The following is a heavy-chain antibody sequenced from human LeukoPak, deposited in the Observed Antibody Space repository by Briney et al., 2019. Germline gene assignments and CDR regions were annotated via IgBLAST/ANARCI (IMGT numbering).Heavy chain of an antibody. V-gene: IGHV4-4*07. CDR1: GVSISSYY. Sequence: SETLSLTCTVSGVSISSYYWSWIGQPAGKGREWIGLIYTSGSTNYNPSLKSRVTMSIDTSKNQFSLKLSSVTAADTAVYYCARISSGWPYYFDYWGQGTLVTVSS. J-gene: IGHJ4*02. D-gene: IGHD6-19*01. CDR2: IYTSGST. CDR3: ARISSGWPYYFDY.